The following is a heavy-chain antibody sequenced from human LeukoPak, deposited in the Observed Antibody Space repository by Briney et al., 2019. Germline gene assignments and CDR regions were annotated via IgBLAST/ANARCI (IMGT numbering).Heavy chain of an antibody. J-gene: IGHJ4*02. Sequence: GGSLRLSCAASGFTFSSYSMNWVRQAPGKGLEWVSLISWDGGSTYYADSVKGRFTISRDNSKNSLYLQMNSLRAEDTALYYCAKDGGRGSGWYGVDYWGQGTLVTVSS. CDR3: AKDGGRGSGWYGVDY. CDR1: GFTFSSYS. V-gene: IGHV3-43D*03. CDR2: ISWDGGST. D-gene: IGHD6-19*01.